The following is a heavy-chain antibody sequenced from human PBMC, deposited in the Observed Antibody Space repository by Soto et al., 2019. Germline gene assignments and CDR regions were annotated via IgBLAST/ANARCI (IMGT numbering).Heavy chain of an antibody. CDR2: INHSGST. V-gene: IGHV4-34*01. CDR3: ARGGQWFGELLSYYYGMDV. CDR1: GGSFSGYY. Sequence: SETLSLTCAVYGGSFSGYYWSWIRQPPGKGLEWIGEINHSGSTNYNPSLTSRVTISVDTSKNQFSLKLSSVTAADTAVYYCARGGQWFGELLSYYYGMDVWGQGTTVTVSS. J-gene: IGHJ6*02. D-gene: IGHD3-10*01.